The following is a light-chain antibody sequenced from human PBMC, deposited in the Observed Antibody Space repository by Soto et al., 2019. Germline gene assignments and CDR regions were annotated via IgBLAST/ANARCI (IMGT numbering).Light chain of an antibody. Sequence: EIVMTQSPATLSVSPGERATLSCRARQSVSSNLAWYQQKPGQAPRLLIYGASTRATGIPARFSGSGSGTEFTLTISSLQSEDFAVYYWQQYNNWPPWTCGQGTKVEIK. CDR3: QQYNNWPPWT. CDR2: GAS. V-gene: IGKV3-15*01. CDR1: QSVSSN. J-gene: IGKJ1*01.